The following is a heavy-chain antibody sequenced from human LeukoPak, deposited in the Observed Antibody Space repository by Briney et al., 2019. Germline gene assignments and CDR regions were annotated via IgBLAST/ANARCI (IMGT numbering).Heavy chain of an antibody. CDR3: TTHPEYCSGGSCYKHFDY. Sequence: GGSLRLSCAASGFTFSSYGMHWVRQAPGKGLEWVAFIRYDGSNKYYADSVKGRFTISRDNSKNTLYLQMNSLKTEDTAVYYCTTHPEYCSGGSCYKHFDYWGQGTLVTVSS. J-gene: IGHJ4*02. V-gene: IGHV3-30*02. CDR2: IRYDGSNK. CDR1: GFTFSSYG. D-gene: IGHD2-15*01.